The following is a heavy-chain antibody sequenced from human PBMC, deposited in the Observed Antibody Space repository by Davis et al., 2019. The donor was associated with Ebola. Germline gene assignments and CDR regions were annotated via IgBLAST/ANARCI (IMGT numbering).Heavy chain of an antibody. V-gene: IGHV3-23*01. Sequence: GESLKISCAASGFTFSSYAMSWVRQAPGKGLEWVSAISGSGGSTYYADSVKGRFTISRDNSKNTLYLQMNSLRAGDTAVYYCARAELYYYYYMDVWGKGTTVTVSS. D-gene: IGHD1-14*01. J-gene: IGHJ6*03. CDR3: ARAELYYYYYMDV. CDR1: GFTFSSYA. CDR2: ISGSGGST.